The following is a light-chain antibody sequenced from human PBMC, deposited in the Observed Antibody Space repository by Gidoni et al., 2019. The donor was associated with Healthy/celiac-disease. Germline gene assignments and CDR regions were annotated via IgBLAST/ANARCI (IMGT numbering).Light chain of an antibody. Sequence: DIQMTQSPSSLSASVGDRVTITCRASQGISNYLARYQQKPGKVPKLLIYAASTLQSGVPSRFSGSGSGTDFTLNISSLQPEDVATYYCQKYNSAPRTFGQGTKVEIK. J-gene: IGKJ1*01. CDR3: QKYNSAPRT. CDR2: AAS. CDR1: QGISNY. V-gene: IGKV1-27*01.